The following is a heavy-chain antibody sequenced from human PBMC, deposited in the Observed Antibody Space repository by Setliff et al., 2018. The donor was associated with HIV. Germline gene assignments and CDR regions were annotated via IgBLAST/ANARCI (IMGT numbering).Heavy chain of an antibody. CDR3: ARGPLVVPTHYYMDL. V-gene: IGHV1-46*01. CDR2: ISPGGGST. CDR1: GYSFTNYY. Sequence: ASVMVSCKASGYSFTNYYIHWVRQAPGQGLEWMGKISPGGGSTSKEQKFQGRFTMTRDTSTSTVYMELSSLRSEDTAVYYCARGPLVVPTHYYMDLWGKGTTVTVSS. J-gene: IGHJ6*03. D-gene: IGHD3-22*01.